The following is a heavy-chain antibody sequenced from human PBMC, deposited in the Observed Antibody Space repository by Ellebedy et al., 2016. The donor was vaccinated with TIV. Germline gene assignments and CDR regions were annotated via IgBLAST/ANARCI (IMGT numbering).Heavy chain of an antibody. CDR1: GSSISSDYY. CDR3: ASGTFEVGDY. CDR2: IYQSGST. D-gene: IGHD1-26*01. J-gene: IGHJ4*02. Sequence: SETLSLTCSVSGSSISSDYYWGWIRPPPGKGLEWIGSIYQSGSTYFDPSLESRVTISVDRYMNQFSLRLSSVTASDTAVYYCASGTFEVGDYWGQGTLVTVSS. V-gene: IGHV4-38-2*02.